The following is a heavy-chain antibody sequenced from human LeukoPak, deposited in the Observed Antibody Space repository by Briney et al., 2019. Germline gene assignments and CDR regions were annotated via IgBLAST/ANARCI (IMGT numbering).Heavy chain of an antibody. CDR3: ARRPTTMLRRYYYYYLDV. V-gene: IGHV4-34*01. CDR1: GGSFSGYY. Sequence: SETLSLTCAVYGGSFSGYYWSWIRQPPGKGLEWIGEINHSGSTNYNPSLKSRVTMSSDTSKNQLSLKLRSVTAADTAVYYCARRPTTMLRRYYYYYLDVWGKGTTVTISS. J-gene: IGHJ6*03. CDR2: INHSGST. D-gene: IGHD3-10*02.